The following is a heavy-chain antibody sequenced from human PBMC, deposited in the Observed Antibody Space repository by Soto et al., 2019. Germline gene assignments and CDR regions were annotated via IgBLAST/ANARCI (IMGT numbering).Heavy chain of an antibody. CDR1: GDSISSYY. V-gene: IGHV4-4*07. Sequence: QVQLQESDPGLVKPSEILSLTCTVSGDSISSYYWSWIRQPAGKGLEWIGRIYNSGSTNYNPSLKSRVTMSVDTSKKQFSLKLSSVTAADTAVYYCAATRITGTPDYWGQGTLVTVSS. J-gene: IGHJ4*02. D-gene: IGHD1-20*01. CDR3: AATRITGTPDY. CDR2: IYNSGST.